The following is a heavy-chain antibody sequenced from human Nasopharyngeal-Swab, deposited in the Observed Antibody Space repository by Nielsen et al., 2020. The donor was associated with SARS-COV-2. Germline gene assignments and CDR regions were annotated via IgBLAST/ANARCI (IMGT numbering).Heavy chain of an antibody. D-gene: IGHD1-26*01. CDR1: GFTFSSYS. CDR2: ISSSSTI. J-gene: IGHJ4*02. Sequence: GESLKISCAASGFTFSSYSMDWVRPAPGKGLEWVSYISSSSTIYYADCVKGRFSISRDNDKNSLYLQMNSLRAEDTAVYYCARDPPVGATTVFDYWGQGTLVTVSS. V-gene: IGHV3-48*04. CDR3: ARDPPVGATTVFDY.